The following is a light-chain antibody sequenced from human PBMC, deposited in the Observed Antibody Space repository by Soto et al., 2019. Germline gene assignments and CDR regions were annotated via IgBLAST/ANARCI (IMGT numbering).Light chain of an antibody. J-gene: IGLJ1*01. CDR1: SSDVGGYNY. Sequence: QSALTQPASVSGSPGQSITISCTGTSSDVGGYNYVSWYQQHPGKAPKLMIYEVSNRPSGLPNRFSGSKSGNTASLTISGLQAEDEADYYCSSYTTTNTYVFGTGTKVTVL. V-gene: IGLV2-14*01. CDR2: EVS. CDR3: SSYTTTNTYV.